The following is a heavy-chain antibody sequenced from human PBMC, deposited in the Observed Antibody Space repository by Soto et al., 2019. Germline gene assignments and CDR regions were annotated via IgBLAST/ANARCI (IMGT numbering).Heavy chain of an antibody. CDR3: AEVSYCSSTVCGFDP. D-gene: IGHD2-2*01. CDR1: GFTFSSYA. CDR2: ISGSGGST. Sequence: GGSLRLSCAASGFTFSSYAMSWVRQAPGKGLEWVSAISGSGGSTYYADSVKGRFTISRDNSKNTLYLQMNSLRAEDTAVYYCAEVSYCSSTVCGFDPWGQGTLVTVSS. V-gene: IGHV3-23*01. J-gene: IGHJ5*02.